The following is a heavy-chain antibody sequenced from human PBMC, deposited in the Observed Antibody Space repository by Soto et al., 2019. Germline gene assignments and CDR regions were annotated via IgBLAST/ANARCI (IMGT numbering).Heavy chain of an antibody. J-gene: IGHJ2*01. CDR3: ASGGSYYFWYFDL. V-gene: IGHV3-30-3*01. Sequence: QVQLVESGGGVVQPEKSLRLSCAASGFTFRSYAMHWVRQAPGKGLQWVAVISYDGSNKYYADSVKGRFTISRDNSKNTLYLQMNSLRAEDTAVYYCASGGSYYFWYFDLWGRGTLVTVSS. CDR2: ISYDGSNK. D-gene: IGHD1-26*01. CDR1: GFTFRSYA.